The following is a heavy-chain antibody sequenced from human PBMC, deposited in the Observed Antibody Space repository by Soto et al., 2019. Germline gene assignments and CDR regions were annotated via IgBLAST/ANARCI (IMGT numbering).Heavy chain of an antibody. CDR1: GGTFSSYA. Sequence: SVEVSCKASGGTFSSYAISWVQQAPGQGLEWMGGIIPIFGTANYAQKFQGRVTITADESKNQFSLKLSSVTAADTAVYYCARDSGDSYGYEGYYFDYWGQGTLVTVSS. J-gene: IGHJ4*02. D-gene: IGHD5-18*01. V-gene: IGHV1-69*13. CDR2: IIPIFGTA. CDR3: ARDSGDSYGYEGYYFDY.